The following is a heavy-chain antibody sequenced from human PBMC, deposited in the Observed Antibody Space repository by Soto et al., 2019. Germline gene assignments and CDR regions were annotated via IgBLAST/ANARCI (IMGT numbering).Heavy chain of an antibody. CDR2: IYYSGST. Sequence: PETLSLTCTVSGASISSYYWSWIRQPPGKGLEWIGYIYYSGSTYYNPSLKSRVTISVDTSKNQFSLKLSSVTAADTAVYYCARATSDPSYYYYYGMDVWGQGTTVTVYS. D-gene: IGHD3-16*01. CDR3: ARATSDPSYYYYYGMDV. CDR1: GASISSYY. V-gene: IGHV4-59*01. J-gene: IGHJ6*02.